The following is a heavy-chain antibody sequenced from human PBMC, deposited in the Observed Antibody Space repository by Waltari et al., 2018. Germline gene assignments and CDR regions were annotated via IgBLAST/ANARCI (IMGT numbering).Heavy chain of an antibody. J-gene: IGHJ4*02. Sequence: HLVESGGGLIQPGGSLRLSCGASGFTVTNYYMSWVRQAPGRGLECVSVIYSAVTTYYADSVKGRFTISRDTFRNTLYLQMDNLRPDDTAVYYCARGNTASLDYWGQGTLVTVSS. CDR2: IYSAVTT. CDR3: ARGNTASLDY. V-gene: IGHV3-53*01. CDR1: GFTVTNYY. D-gene: IGHD2-21*02.